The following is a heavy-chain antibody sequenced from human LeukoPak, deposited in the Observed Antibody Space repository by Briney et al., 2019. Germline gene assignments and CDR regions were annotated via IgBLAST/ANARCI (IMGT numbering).Heavy chain of an antibody. Sequence: SVKVSCTASGGTFSSYAISWVRQAPGQGLEWMGGIIPIFGTANYAQKFQGRVTITEDESTSTAYMELSSLRSEDTAVYYCARAAYCGGDCYPNAFDIWGQGTMVTVSS. CDR2: IIPIFGTA. V-gene: IGHV1-69*13. CDR1: GGTFSSYA. D-gene: IGHD2-21*02. CDR3: ARAAYCGGDCYPNAFDI. J-gene: IGHJ3*02.